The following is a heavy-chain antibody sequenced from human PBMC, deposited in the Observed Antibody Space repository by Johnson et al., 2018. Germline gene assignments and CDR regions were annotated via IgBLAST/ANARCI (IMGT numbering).Heavy chain of an antibody. CDR1: GFTFDDYA. J-gene: IGHJ3*02. V-gene: IGHV3-9*01. D-gene: IGHD3-22*01. CDR3: AKDIRSLVYYDSSGYFENAFDI. CDR2: LSWNSGNI. Sequence: VQLVETGGGLAQPGRSLRLSCAASGFTFDDYAMHWVRQVPGKGLEWVSGLSWNSGNIGYAASVKGRFTISIDHAKNSLYLQMNSLRVEDTALYYCAKDIRSLVYYDSSGYFENAFDIWGQGTMVTVSS.